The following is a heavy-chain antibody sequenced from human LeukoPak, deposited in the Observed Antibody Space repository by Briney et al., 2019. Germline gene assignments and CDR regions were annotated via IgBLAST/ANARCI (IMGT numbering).Heavy chain of an antibody. J-gene: IGHJ4*02. CDR1: GFTFSSYE. V-gene: IGHV3-48*03. D-gene: IGHD1-26*01. Sequence: GGSLRLSCAASGFTFSSYEMNWVRQAPGKGLEWVSYISSSGSTIYYADSVKGRFTISRDNAKNSLYLQMNSLRAEDTAVYYCARAPYSGSSFDYWGQGTLVTVSS. CDR2: ISSSGSTI. CDR3: ARAPYSGSSFDY.